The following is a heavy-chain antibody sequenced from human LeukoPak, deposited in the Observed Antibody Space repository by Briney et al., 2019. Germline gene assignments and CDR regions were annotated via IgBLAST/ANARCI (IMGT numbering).Heavy chain of an antibody. CDR2: IKHTGTEK. D-gene: IGHD2-21*02. CDR3: ARTANRAFDI. CDR1: GFTCSEYW. J-gene: IGHJ3*02. V-gene: IGHV3-7*01. Sequence: GGSLRLSCAASGFTCSEYWMSWVRQAPGKGLEWVANIKHTGTEKYYVDSVKGRFTFSRDNAKNSLYLEMNSLRAEDTAVYYCARTANRAFDIWGQGTMVTVSS.